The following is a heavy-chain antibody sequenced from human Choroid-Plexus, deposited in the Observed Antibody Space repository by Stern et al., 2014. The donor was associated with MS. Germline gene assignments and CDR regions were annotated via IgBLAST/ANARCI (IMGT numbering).Heavy chain of an antibody. D-gene: IGHD2/OR15-2a*01. J-gene: IGHJ5*02. V-gene: IGHV3-30*18. Sequence: VQLVESGGGVVQPGRPLRLSCVASGFTFRSCAMHRVRQAPGKGLVWGAGVSYDGSNKYYAGSVKGRFTISRDNSQNTLYMQMSSLRPEDTAVYYCAKDRQYLTYFFGHWGQGSLVTVSS. CDR3: AKDRQYLTYFFGH. CDR2: VSYDGSNK. CDR1: GFTFRSCA.